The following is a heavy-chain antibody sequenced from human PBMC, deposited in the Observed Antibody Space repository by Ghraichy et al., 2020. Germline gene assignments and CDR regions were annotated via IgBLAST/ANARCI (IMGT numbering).Heavy chain of an antibody. D-gene: IGHD2-21*02. CDR2: IYTSGST. Sequence: SETLSLTCTVSGGSISSYYWSWIRQPAGKGLEWIGRIYTSGSTNYNPSLKSRVTMSVDTSKNQFSLKLSSVTAADTAVYYCAREVVTAIQPFYYYYGMDVWGQGTTVTVSS. J-gene: IGHJ6*02. V-gene: IGHV4-4*07. CDR1: GGSISSYY. CDR3: AREVVTAIQPFYYYYGMDV.